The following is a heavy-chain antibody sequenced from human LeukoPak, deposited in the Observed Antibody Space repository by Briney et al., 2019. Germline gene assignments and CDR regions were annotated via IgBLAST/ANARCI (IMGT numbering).Heavy chain of an antibody. CDR1: GGSIGSGSYY. Sequence: SQTLSLTCTVSGGSIGSGSYYWSWIRQPAGKGLEWIGRIYTSGSTNYNPSLKSRVTISVDTSKNQFSLKLSSVTAADTAVYYCAEFEYSSSSWGQGTMVTVSS. CDR2: IYTSGST. J-gene: IGHJ3*01. D-gene: IGHD6-6*01. V-gene: IGHV4-61*02. CDR3: AEFEYSSSS.